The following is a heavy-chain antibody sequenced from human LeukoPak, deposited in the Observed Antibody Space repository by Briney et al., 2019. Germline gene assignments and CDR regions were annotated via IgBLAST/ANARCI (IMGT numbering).Heavy chain of an antibody. CDR2: ISSNGGST. V-gene: IGHV3-64D*06. CDR1: GFTFSSYA. J-gene: IGHJ4*02. Sequence: GGSLRLSCSASGFTFSSYAMHWVRQAPGKGLEYVSAISSNGGSTYYADSVKGRFTISRDNSKNTLYLQMSSLRAEDTAVYYCVKELRYVGWLGALDYWGQGTLVTVSS. D-gene: IGHD3-9*01. CDR3: VKELRYVGWLGALDY.